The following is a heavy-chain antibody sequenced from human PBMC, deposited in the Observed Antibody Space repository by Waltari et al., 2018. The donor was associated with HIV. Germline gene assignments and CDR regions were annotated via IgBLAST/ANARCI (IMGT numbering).Heavy chain of an antibody. Sequence: QVQLVQSGAEVKEPGASVRVSCKGSGYTFSDYYIHWVRQAPGQGLAWMGWSNPNSGGTNYEQKVQGRVTMTRDTAISAVYMEVKGLTYDDTAVYYCARPAVAGTGWFDSWGRGTLVTVSS. CDR2: SNPNSGGT. D-gene: IGHD6-19*01. CDR3: ARPAVAGTGWFDS. CDR1: GYTFSDYY. V-gene: IGHV1-2*02. J-gene: IGHJ5*01.